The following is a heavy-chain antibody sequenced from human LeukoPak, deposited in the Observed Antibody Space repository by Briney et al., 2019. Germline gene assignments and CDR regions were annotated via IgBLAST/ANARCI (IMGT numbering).Heavy chain of an antibody. CDR3: ARRGAVSGGSDY. V-gene: IGHV3-64*01. Sequence: GGSLRLSCEASGFTFNTYSMNWARQAPGKGLEYVSAITSNGGSTYYANSVKGRFTISRDNSKNTLYLQMGSLRAEDMAVYYCARRGAVSGGSDYWGQGTLVTVSS. J-gene: IGHJ4*02. D-gene: IGHD3-16*01. CDR2: ITSNGGST. CDR1: GFTFNTYS.